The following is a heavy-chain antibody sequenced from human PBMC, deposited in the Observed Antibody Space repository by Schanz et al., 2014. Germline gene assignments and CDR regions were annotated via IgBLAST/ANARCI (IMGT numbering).Heavy chain of an antibody. CDR2: IIPSLGLA. J-gene: IGHJ4*02. V-gene: IGHV1-69*04. Sequence: QVQLVQSGAEVKKPGSPVKVSCKSSGGTFSSYAISWVRQAPGQGLEWMGRIIPSLGLAKYEQKFQDKVTITADTSTTTAYMELSGLRSEDTAVHYCARGRGFYDYWGQGTLVTVSA. CDR1: GGTFSSYA. CDR3: ARGRGFYDY. D-gene: IGHD3-10*01.